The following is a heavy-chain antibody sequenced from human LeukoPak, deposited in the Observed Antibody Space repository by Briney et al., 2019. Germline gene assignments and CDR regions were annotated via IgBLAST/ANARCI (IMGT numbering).Heavy chain of an antibody. CDR1: GYTLTDLS. V-gene: IGHV1-24*01. D-gene: IGHD3-22*01. J-gene: IGHJ4*02. CDR2: FDPEDGET. CDR3: ATLPYYYDSSGHLPVDY. Sequence: GASVKVSCKVSGYTLTDLSMHWVRQAPGKGLEWMGGFDPEDGETIYAQKFQGRVTMTEDTSTDTAYMELSSLRSEDTAVYYCATLPYYYDSSGHLPVDYWGQGTLVTVSS.